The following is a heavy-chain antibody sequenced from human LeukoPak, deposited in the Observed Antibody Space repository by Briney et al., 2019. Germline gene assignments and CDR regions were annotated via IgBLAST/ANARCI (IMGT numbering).Heavy chain of an antibody. D-gene: IGHD4-23*01. CDR2: INPNSGGT. CDR3: ARDLLRGGGNWFDP. Sequence: GASVKVSCKASGYTFTGYYMHWVRQAPGQGLEWMGRINPNSGGTNYAQKFQGRVTMTRDTSISTAYMELSRLRSDDTAVYYCARDLLRGGGNWFDPWGQGTLVTVSS. CDR1: GYTFTGYY. V-gene: IGHV1-2*06. J-gene: IGHJ5*02.